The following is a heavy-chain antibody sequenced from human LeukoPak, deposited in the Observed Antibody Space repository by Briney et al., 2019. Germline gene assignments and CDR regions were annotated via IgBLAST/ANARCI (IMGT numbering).Heavy chain of an antibody. Sequence: GGSLRLSCAASGFSFSTYWMNWARQAPGKGLEWVASINHNGNVNYYVDSVKGRFTISRDSAKNSLYLQMSNLRAEDTAVYFCARGGGLDVWGQGATVTVSS. CDR2: INHNGNVN. CDR3: ARGGGLDV. J-gene: IGHJ6*02. CDR1: GFSFSTYW. D-gene: IGHD3-16*01. V-gene: IGHV3-7*03.